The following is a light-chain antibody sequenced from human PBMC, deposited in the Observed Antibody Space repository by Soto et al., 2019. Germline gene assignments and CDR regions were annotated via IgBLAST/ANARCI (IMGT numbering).Light chain of an antibody. CDR1: SSNIGGNS. CDR3: CSYGGSYTLI. J-gene: IGLJ2*01. V-gene: IGLV2-11*01. Sequence: QSVMTQPPSVSAAPGQKVTISCSGSSSNIGGNSVSWYQQHPGKAPKLIISDVTNRPSGVPDRFSGSKSGNTASLTISGLQGEDEAEYYCCSYGGSYTLIFGGGTKLTVL. CDR2: DVT.